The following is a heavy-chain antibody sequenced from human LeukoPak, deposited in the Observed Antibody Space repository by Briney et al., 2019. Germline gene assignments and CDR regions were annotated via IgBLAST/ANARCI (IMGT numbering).Heavy chain of an antibody. CDR3: AKDTRYSGSYSHFQH. J-gene: IGHJ1*01. CDR1: GFTFSSYG. V-gene: IGHV3-30*02. Sequence: GGSLRLSCVASGFTFSSYGMHWVRQAPGKGLEWVTFIRSDGSDKYYADYVKGRFTISRDNSKNTLYLQMNSLRAEDTAVYYCAKDTRYSGSYSHFQHWGQGTLVTVSS. CDR2: IRSDGSDK. D-gene: IGHD1-26*01.